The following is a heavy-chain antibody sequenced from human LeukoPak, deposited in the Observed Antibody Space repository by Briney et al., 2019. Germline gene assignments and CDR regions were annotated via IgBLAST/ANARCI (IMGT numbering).Heavy chain of an antibody. V-gene: IGHV2-70*01. D-gene: IGHD5-24*01. CDR2: IDWDDDK. J-gene: IGHJ4*02. Sequence: SGPTLVNPTQTLTLTCTFSGFSLSTRGMCVSWIRQPPGKALEWLALIDWDDDKYYSTSLKTRLTISKDTSKNQVVLTMTNMDPVDTATYYCARSREMATVYYFDYWGQGTLVTVSS. CDR3: ARSREMATVYYFDY. CDR1: GFSLSTRGMC.